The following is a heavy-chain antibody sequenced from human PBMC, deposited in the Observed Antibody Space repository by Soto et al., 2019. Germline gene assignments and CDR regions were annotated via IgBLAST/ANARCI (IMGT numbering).Heavy chain of an antibody. D-gene: IGHD6-13*01. CDR3: ARDKTTSSSWYSWFDP. V-gene: IGHV4-59*01. J-gene: IGHJ5*02. CDR1: GGSISSYY. Sequence: SETLSLTCTVSGGSISSYYWSWIRQPPGKGLEWIGYIYYSGSTNYNPSLKSRVTISVDTSKNQFSLKLSSVTAADTAVYYCARDKTTSSSWYSWFDPWGQGTLVTVS. CDR2: IYYSGST.